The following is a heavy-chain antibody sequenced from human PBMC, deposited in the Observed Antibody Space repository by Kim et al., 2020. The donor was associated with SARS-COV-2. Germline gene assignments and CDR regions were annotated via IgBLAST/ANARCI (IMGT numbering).Heavy chain of an antibody. J-gene: IGHJ4*02. V-gene: IGHV3-15*01. CDR3: TRYCSSTSCYRPQ. CDR2: IKSKTDGGTT. D-gene: IGHD2-2*01. CDR1: GLTFTNAW. Sequence: GGSLRLSCAASGLTFTNAWMSWVRQAPGKGLEWVGRIKSKTDGGTTDYAAPVKGRFTISRDDSKNTLYVQMNSLKTEDTAVYYCTRYCSSTSCYRPQWGQGTLVTVSS.